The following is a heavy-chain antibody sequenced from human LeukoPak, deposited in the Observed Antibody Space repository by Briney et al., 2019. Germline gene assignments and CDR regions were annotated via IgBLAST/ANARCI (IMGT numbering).Heavy chain of an antibody. V-gene: IGHV3-66*01. Sequence: GGSLRLSCAASGFTVSSNYMSWVRQAPGKGLEWVSVIYSGGTTYYADSVKGRFTISRDNSKNTLYLQMNSLRAEDTAVYYCARAAPYSSGWGGDYFDYWGQGTLVTVSS. CDR1: GFTVSSNY. J-gene: IGHJ4*02. CDR3: ARAAPYSSGWGGDYFDY. D-gene: IGHD6-19*01. CDR2: IYSGGTT.